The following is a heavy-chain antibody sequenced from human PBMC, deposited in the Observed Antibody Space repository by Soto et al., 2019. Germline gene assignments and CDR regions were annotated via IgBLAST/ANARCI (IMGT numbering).Heavy chain of an antibody. CDR3: ARVTIVLMVYAKESSYWYFDL. V-gene: IGHV3-23*01. CDR2: ISGSGGST. CDR1: GFTFSSYA. J-gene: IGHJ2*01. D-gene: IGHD2-8*01. Sequence: EVQLLESGGGLVQPGGSLRLSCAASGFTFSSYAMSWVRQAPGKGLEWVSAISGSGGSTYYADSVKGRFTISRYNSKNTLYLQMNSLRAEDTAVYYCARVTIVLMVYAKESSYWYFDLWGRGTLVTVSS.